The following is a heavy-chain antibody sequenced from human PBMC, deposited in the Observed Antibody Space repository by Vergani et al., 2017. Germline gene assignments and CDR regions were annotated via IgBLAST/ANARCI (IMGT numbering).Heavy chain of an antibody. Sequence: EVQLVESGGGLVPPGRSLRLSCAASGFSFGEYAMTWVRQAPGKGLEWVAFIRNKAYGGTTEYAASVKGRFTISRDDSKRLAYLQLSGLKTEDTAVYFCSRGRGYSFGYSDYWGQGTLVTVSS. D-gene: IGHD5-18*01. CDR1: GFSFGEYA. CDR3: SRGRGYSFGYSDY. V-gene: IGHV3-49*04. CDR2: IRNKAYGGTT. J-gene: IGHJ4*02.